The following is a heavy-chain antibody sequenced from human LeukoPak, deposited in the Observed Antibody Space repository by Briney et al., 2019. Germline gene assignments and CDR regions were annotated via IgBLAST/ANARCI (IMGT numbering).Heavy chain of an antibody. CDR1: GSTFSSYA. D-gene: IGHD3-3*01. CDR2: ISGSGGST. CDR3: AGDSPTYYDFWSGYYTEWY. V-gene: IGHV3-23*01. Sequence: GGSLRLSCAASGSTFSSYAMSWVRQAPGKGLEWVSAISGSGGSTYYADSVKGRFTISRDNSKNTLYLQMNSLRAEDTAVYYCAGDSPTYYDFWSGYYTEWYWGQGTLVTVSS. J-gene: IGHJ4*02.